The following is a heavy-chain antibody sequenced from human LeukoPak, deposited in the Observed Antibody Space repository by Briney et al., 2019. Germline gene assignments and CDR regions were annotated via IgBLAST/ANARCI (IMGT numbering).Heavy chain of an antibody. CDR2: IYSGGNT. CDR1: GFTVSTTY. V-gene: IGHV3-53*01. D-gene: IGHD5-24*01. Sequence: GGSLRLSCVASGFTVSTTYMGWVRQAPGKGLEWVSVIYSGGNTYYADSVKGRFTFSRDNSKNTLYLQMNSLRAEDTAVYYCAKEGRDVKNARYGMDVWGQGTTVTVSS. CDR3: AKEGRDVKNARYGMDV. J-gene: IGHJ6*02.